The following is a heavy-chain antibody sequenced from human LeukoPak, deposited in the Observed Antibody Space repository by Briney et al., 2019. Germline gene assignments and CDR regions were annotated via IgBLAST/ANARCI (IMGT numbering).Heavy chain of an antibody. CDR2: IYYTGTT. CDR3: ARGDYADYGLPSWYFDV. D-gene: IGHD4-17*01. Sequence: SETLSLTCTVSGGAMVGYDWSWIGQPPGKGLEGMGDIYYTGTTTYNPSLESRVTISVDTSNSQFSLKLTSATTADTAVYFCARGDYADYGLPSWYFDVWGRGALVAASS. V-gene: IGHV4-59*01. CDR1: GGAMVGYD. J-gene: IGHJ2*01.